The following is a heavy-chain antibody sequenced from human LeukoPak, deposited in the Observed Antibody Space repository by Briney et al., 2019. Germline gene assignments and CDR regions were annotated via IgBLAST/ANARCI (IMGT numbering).Heavy chain of an antibody. CDR1: RFTFSSYV. CDR2: ISGSGGST. V-gene: IGHV3-23*01. Sequence: PGGSLRLSCAASRFTFSSYVMSWVRQAPAKGLEWVSAISGSGGSTYYADSVKGRFTISRDNSKNTLYLQMNSLRAEDTAVYYCAKPLGYCSGGSCSYYYYGMDVWGQGTTVTVSS. D-gene: IGHD2-15*01. CDR3: AKPLGYCSGGSCSYYYYGMDV. J-gene: IGHJ6*02.